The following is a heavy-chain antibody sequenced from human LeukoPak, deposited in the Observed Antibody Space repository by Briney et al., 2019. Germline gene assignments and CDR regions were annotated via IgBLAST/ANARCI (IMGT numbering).Heavy chain of an antibody. Sequence: ASVKVSCKASRYTFTNYYMYWVRQAPGQGLEWLGVINPSGGSTDYAQKFQGRVTMTRDTSTSTVYMELSGLRSEDTAVYYCARVDSGRPRDGFDIWGQGTMVTVSS. V-gene: IGHV1-46*01. D-gene: IGHD6-19*01. J-gene: IGHJ3*02. CDR3: ARVDSGRPRDGFDI. CDR2: INPSGGST. CDR1: RYTFTNYY.